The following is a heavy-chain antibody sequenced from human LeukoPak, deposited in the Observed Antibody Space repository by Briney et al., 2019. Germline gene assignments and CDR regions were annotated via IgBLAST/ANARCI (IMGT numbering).Heavy chain of an antibody. Sequence: GGSLRLSCAASGFTVSSNYMSWVRQAPGKGLEWVSVIYSGGSTYYADSVKGRFTISRDNSKNTLYLQMNSPRAEDTAVYYCARVYSSGWYYDYWGQGTLVTVSS. CDR2: IYSGGST. D-gene: IGHD6-19*01. V-gene: IGHV3-53*01. J-gene: IGHJ4*02. CDR1: GFTVSSNY. CDR3: ARVYSSGWYYDY.